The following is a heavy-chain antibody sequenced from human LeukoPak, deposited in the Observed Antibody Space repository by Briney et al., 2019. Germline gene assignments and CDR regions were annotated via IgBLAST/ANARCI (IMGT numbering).Heavy chain of an antibody. CDR3: ARDPRGYSYGSQDQGGFDY. Sequence: SGTLSLTCAVSGGSISSSNWWSWVRQPPGKGLEWIGEIYHSGSTNYNPSLKSRVTISVDKSKNQFSLKLSSVTAADTAVYYCARDPRGYSYGSQDQGGFDYWGQGTLVTVSS. D-gene: IGHD5-18*01. V-gene: IGHV4-4*02. J-gene: IGHJ4*02. CDR1: GGSISSSNW. CDR2: IYHSGST.